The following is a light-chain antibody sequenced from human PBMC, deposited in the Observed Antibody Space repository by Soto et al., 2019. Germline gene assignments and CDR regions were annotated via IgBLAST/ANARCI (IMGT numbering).Light chain of an antibody. CDR1: QSVSSNY. V-gene: IGKV3-20*01. CDR3: QQYGSAPLT. CDR2: GAS. J-gene: IGKJ3*01. Sequence: EIVLTQSPGTLSLSPGERATLSCRASQSVSSNYLAWDQQKPGQPPRLLIYGASSRATGIPDRFSGSGSGTDFTLTISRLGPEVFSVYYCQQYGSAPLTFGPGTKVDIK.